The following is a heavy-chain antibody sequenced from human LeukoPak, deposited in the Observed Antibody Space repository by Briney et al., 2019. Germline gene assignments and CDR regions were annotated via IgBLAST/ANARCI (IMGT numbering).Heavy chain of an antibody. CDR1: GFTFSDYG. CDR3: ASWVAERFYYYYMDV. D-gene: IGHD1-14*01. J-gene: IGHJ6*03. CDR2: ISYDGSNK. V-gene: IGHV3-30*19. Sequence: GGSLRLSCAASGFTFSDYGMHWVRQAPGKGLEWVAVISYDGSNKYYADSVKGRFTISRDNSKNTLYLQMNSLRAEDTAVYYCASWVAERFYYYYMDVWGKGTTVTVSS.